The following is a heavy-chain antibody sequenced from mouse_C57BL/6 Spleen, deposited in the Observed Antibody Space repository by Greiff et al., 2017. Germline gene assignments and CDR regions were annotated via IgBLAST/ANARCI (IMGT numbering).Heavy chain of an antibody. D-gene: IGHD1-1*01. CDR2: IYPGDGAT. J-gene: IGHJ2*01. CDR3: ARRGSRGDYFDY. Sequence: VKLQESGPELVKPGASVKISCKASGYAFSSSWMNWVKQRPGKGLEWIGRIYPGDGATNYNGKFKGKATLTADKSSSTAYMQLSSLTSEDSAVYFCARRGSRGDYFDYWGQGTTLTVSS. CDR1: GYAFSSSW. V-gene: IGHV1-82*01.